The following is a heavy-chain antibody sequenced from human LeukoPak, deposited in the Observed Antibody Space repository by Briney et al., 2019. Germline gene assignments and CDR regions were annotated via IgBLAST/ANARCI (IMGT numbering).Heavy chain of an antibody. Sequence: SQTLSLTCAVSGGSISSGGYSWSWIRQPPGKGLEWIGYIYYSGSTYYNPSLKSRVTISVDTSKNQFSLKLSSVTAADTAVYYCAREGTMIVEGYYYYMDVWGKGTTVTVSS. J-gene: IGHJ6*03. D-gene: IGHD3-22*01. V-gene: IGHV4-30-4*07. CDR2: IYYSGST. CDR3: AREGTMIVEGYYYYMDV. CDR1: GGSISSGGYS.